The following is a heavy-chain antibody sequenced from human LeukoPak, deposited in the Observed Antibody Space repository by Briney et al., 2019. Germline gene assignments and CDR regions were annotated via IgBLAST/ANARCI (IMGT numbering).Heavy chain of an antibody. CDR2: IKTKANSYAT. CDR3: TRLTNGDHVGYAFDI. CDR1: GFTFSDSA. Sequence: PGGSLRLSCAASGFTFSDSAMHWVREASGKGLEWVGRIKTKANSYATAYVASVKGRFTIARDDSKNTAYLQMNSLKTEDTAVYYCTRLTNGDHVGYAFDIWGQETMVSVSS. V-gene: IGHV3-73*01. J-gene: IGHJ3*02. D-gene: IGHD1-14*01.